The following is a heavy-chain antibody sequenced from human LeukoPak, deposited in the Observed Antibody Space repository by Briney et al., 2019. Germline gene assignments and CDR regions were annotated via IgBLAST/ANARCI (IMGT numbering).Heavy chain of an antibody. CDR1: GLTFSGYS. D-gene: IGHD2-15*01. CDR3: ASKGGFDD. V-gene: IGHV3-21*01. J-gene: IGHJ4*02. Sequence: GRSLRLSCATCGLTFSGYSMNWVRQAPGKGLEWASSISSSSSYIYYADSVKGRFTISRDNAKNSLYLQMNSLRAEDTAFYYCASKGGFDDWGQGTLVTVSS. CDR2: ISSSSSYI.